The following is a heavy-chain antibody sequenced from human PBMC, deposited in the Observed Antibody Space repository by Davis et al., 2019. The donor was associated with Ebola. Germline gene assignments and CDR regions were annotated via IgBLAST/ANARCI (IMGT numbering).Heavy chain of an antibody. Sequence: SETLSLTCTVSGGSISSYYWSWIRQPPGKGLEWIGYIYYSGSTNYNPSLKSRVTISVDTSKNQFSLKLSSVTAADTAVYYCARLEWMVAATGFFDYWGQGTLVTVSS. J-gene: IGHJ4*02. CDR2: IYYSGST. D-gene: IGHD2-15*01. V-gene: IGHV4-59*08. CDR1: GGSISSYY. CDR3: ARLEWMVAATGFFDY.